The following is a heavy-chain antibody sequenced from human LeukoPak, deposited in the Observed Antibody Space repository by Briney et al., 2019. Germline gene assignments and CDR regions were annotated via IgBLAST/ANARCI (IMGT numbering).Heavy chain of an antibody. V-gene: IGHV1-18*04. CDR2: ISNYFGVT. CDR1: GFRFTSFV. CDR3: ARDSDYSGNGTGDWFDP. Sequence: ASVKVSCKASGFRFTSFVVSWVRQAPGQELEWMGWISNYFGVTHYAEKFEDRVTMTIDTSTATAYMELRSLRYDDTAIYYCARDSDYSGNGTGDWFDPWGQGTVVTVSS. J-gene: IGHJ5*02. D-gene: IGHD4-11*01.